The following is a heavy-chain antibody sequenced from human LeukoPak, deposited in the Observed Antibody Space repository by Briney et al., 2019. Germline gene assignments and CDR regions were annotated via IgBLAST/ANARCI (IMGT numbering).Heavy chain of an antibody. V-gene: IGHV3-23*01. CDR2: ISGSGGST. CDR3: AKDSLYSSSWYIYYFDY. D-gene: IGHD6-13*01. J-gene: IGHJ4*02. CDR1: GFTFSSYA. Sequence: GGSLRLSCAASGFTFSSYAMSWVRQAPGKGLEWVSAISGSGGSTYYADSVKGRFTISRDNSKNTLYLQMNSLRAEDTAVYYCAKDSLYSSSWYIYYFDYWGQGTLVTVSS.